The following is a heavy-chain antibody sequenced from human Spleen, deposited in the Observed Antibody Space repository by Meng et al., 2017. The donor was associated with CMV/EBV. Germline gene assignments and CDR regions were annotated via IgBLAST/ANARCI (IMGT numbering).Heavy chain of an antibody. Sequence: SETLSLTCTVSGGSISRSGYYWGWIRQPPGKGPEWIVSIYYSGSTYYNSSLKSRVTISVDRSENQFSLKLTSVTAADTAVYYCARGFYGWGYYFDYWGQGTLVTVSS. V-gene: IGHV4-39*07. CDR1: GGSISRSGYY. D-gene: IGHD3-10*01. J-gene: IGHJ4*02. CDR3: ARGFYGWGYYFDY. CDR2: IYYSGST.